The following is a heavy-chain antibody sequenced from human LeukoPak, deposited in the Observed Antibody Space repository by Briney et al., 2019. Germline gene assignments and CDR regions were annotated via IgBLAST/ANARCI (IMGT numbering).Heavy chain of an antibody. Sequence: PSQTLSLTCAVSGGSISSSNWWSWVRQPPGKGLEWIGEIYHSGSTNYNPSLKSRVTISVDKSKNQFSLKLSSVTAADTAVYYFASFLSGSYGSNAFDIWGQGKMVTVSS. D-gene: IGHD1-26*01. CDR2: IYHSGST. CDR3: ASFLSGSYGSNAFDI. J-gene: IGHJ3*02. V-gene: IGHV4-4*02. CDR1: GGSISSSNW.